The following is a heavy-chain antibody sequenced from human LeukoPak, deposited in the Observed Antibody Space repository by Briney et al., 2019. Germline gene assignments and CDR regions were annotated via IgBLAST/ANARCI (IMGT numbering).Heavy chain of an antibody. CDR3: ARQAFYDSSGFFDY. Sequence: SETLSLTCTVSGGSISSSSSYLWGWIRQPPGKGLEWIGSIYYCGSTYYNPSLTSRVTISVDTSKNQFSLKVSSVTAADTAVYHCARQAFYDSSGFFDYWGQGTLVTVSS. D-gene: IGHD3-22*01. CDR1: GGSISSSSSYL. J-gene: IGHJ4*02. CDR2: IYYCGST. V-gene: IGHV4-39*01.